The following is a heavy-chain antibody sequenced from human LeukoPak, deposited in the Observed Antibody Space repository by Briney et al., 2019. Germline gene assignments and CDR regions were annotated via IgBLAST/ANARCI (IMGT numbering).Heavy chain of an antibody. V-gene: IGHV1-2*02. J-gene: IGHJ1*01. CDR2: INPNSGGT. D-gene: IGHD3-22*01. CDR1: GYTFTGYY. CDR3: AREDLYYYDSSGSEYFQH. Sequence: AASVKVSCKASGYTFTGYYMHWVRQAPGQGLEWMGWINPNSGGTNYAQKFQGRVTMTRDTPISTAYMELSRLRSGDTAVYYCAREDLYYYDSSGSEYFQHWGQGTLVTVSS.